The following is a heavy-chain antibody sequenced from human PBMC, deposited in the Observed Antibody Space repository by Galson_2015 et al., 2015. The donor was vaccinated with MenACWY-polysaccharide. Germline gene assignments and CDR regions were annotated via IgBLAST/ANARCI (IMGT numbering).Heavy chain of an antibody. Sequence: CAISGDSVSSNTAAWNWIRQSPSRGLEWLGRTYYRSNWPSDYALSVRGRTTTNADTSKNQFSLQLNSVTPEDTAVYYCVRGGAAASNLSFPGGQCTLVTVSS. D-gene: IGHD2-15*01. V-gene: IGHV6-1*01. CDR1: GDSVSSNTAA. J-gene: IGHJ1*01. CDR3: VRGGAAASNLSFP. CDR2: TYYRSNWPS.